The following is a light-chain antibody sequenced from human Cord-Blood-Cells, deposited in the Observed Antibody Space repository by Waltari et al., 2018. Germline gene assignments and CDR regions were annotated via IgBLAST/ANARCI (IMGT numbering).Light chain of an antibody. J-gene: IGKJ5*01. CDR3: QQRSNWRPIS. CDR2: DAS. Sequence: EIVLTQSPATLSLSPGERATLSCRASQSVSSYLAWYQQKPGQAPRLLMYDASIRTTGIPARFSGCGFGTDFTLTISSLEPEDFAVYYCQQRSNWRPISFGQGTRLEIK. V-gene: IGKV3-11*01. CDR1: QSVSSY.